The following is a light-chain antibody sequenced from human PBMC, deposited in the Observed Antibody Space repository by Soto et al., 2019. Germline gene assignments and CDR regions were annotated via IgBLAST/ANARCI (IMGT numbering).Light chain of an antibody. CDR3: FSKISGFVYG. V-gene: IGLV2-14*01. CDR2: DVN. CDR1: NTDLGVYGY. J-gene: IGLJ1*01. Sequence: QSALAQPASVSGSCGQSITISCSGPNTDLGVYGYVSWYQHQPGKAPKLLIYDVNNRPSGISDRFSGSKSGDTASLTISGLQAEDEADYFCFSKISGFVYGFGTGTKVTVL.